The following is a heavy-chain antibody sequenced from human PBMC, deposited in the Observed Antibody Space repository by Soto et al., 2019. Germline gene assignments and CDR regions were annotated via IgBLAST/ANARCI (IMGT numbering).Heavy chain of an antibody. CDR2: ISTSTSTI. V-gene: IGHV3-48*01. J-gene: IGHJ6*02. CDR3: ATTTRRYTYGYPSYYYGMDV. Sequence: EVQLVESGGGLVQPGGSLRLSCVASGFAFSDFTMNWVRQAPGKGLEWLSYISTSTSTIDYADSVKGRFTISRDNAKSTLYLQMNSLRAEDTAVYDCATTTRRYTYGYPSYYYGMDVWGQGTTVTVSS. D-gene: IGHD5-18*01. CDR1: GFAFSDFT.